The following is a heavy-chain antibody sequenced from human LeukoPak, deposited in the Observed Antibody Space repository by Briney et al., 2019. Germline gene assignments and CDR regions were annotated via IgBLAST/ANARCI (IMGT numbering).Heavy chain of an antibody. D-gene: IGHD4-23*01. CDR3: ASDEDGGNSGTFDY. V-gene: IGHV1-69*13. Sequence: SVKVSCKASGYTFAGYYMHWVRQAPGQGLEWMGGIIPIFGTANYAQKFQGRVTITADESTSTAYMELSSLRSEDTAVYYCASDEDGGNSGTFDYWGQGTLVTVSS. J-gene: IGHJ4*02. CDR1: GYTFAGYY. CDR2: IIPIFGTA.